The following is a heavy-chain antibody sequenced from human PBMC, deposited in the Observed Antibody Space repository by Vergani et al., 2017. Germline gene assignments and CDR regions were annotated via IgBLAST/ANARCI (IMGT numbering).Heavy chain of an antibody. Sequence: EVQLVQSGAEVKKPGESLKISCQISGYSFTNYWIGWVRQMPGKGLEWMGIIHPADSDTRYSPSFQGQVTISVDKSISTSYLQRSSLRASDSAMYYCARLYGGESSGSKDFGYWGQGNLVTVSS. J-gene: IGHJ4*01. D-gene: IGHD1-26*01. CDR3: ARLYGGESSGSKDFGY. V-gene: IGHV5-51*01. CDR2: IHPADSDT. CDR1: GYSFTNYW.